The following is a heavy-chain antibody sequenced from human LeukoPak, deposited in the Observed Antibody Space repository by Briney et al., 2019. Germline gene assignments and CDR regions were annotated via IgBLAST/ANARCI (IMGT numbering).Heavy chain of an antibody. CDR1: GYTFTGYY. D-gene: IGHD6-19*01. CDR2: INPNSGGT. V-gene: IGHV1-2*02. J-gene: IGHJ4*02. CDR3: ARALGSGWYYFDY. Sequence: ASVKVSCKASGYTFTGYYMHWVRQAPGQGLEWMGWINPNSGGTNYAQKFQGRVTMTRDTSISTAYMELSRLRSDDTAVYYCARALGSGWYYFDYWGQGTLVTVSS.